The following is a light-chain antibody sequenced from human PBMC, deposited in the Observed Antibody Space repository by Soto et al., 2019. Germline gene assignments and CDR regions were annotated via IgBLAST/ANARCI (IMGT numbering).Light chain of an antibody. CDR2: DAS. V-gene: IGKV3-11*01. Sequence: EIVLTQSPATLSLSPGERATLSCRASQGISTYLAWYQHKPGQAPRLLLYDASNRATGIPARFSGSGSGTDFTLTISGLEPEDFAVYYCQQRSSWPQTFGQGTKVEVK. CDR3: QQRSSWPQT. CDR1: QGISTY. J-gene: IGKJ1*01.